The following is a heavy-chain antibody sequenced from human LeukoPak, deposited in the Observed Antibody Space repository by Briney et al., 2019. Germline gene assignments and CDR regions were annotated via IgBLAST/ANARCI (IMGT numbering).Heavy chain of an antibody. CDR3: VRDSRYGSGWFEDGLDF. V-gene: IGHV4-59*02. J-gene: IGHJ6*02. Sequence: PSETLSLTCTVSGDSVRSYYWSWIRQPPGQGLEWRGHINDRGSTNYNPSLQGRVTISIDTSKNQVSLKVNSVTAADTAVYYCVRDSRYGSGWFEDGLDFWGQGTKVTVSS. CDR1: GDSVRSYY. CDR2: INDRGST. D-gene: IGHD6-13*01.